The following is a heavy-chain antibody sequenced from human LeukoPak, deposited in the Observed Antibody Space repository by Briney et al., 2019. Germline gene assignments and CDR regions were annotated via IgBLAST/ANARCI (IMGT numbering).Heavy chain of an antibody. V-gene: IGHV3-74*01. CDR2: INSDGSTT. Sequence: PGGSLRFSCAASGFTFSIYWMHWVRQAPGNGLVWVSRINSDGSTTTYADSVKGRFTISSDNAKNTLYLQMNSLRTEDTAVYYCARGLPNYYSMDVWGQGTTVTVSS. CDR1: GFTFSIYW. CDR3: ARGLPNYYSMDV. J-gene: IGHJ6*02.